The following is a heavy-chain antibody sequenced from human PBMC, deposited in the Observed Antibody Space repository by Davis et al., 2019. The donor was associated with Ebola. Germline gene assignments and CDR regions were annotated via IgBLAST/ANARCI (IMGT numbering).Heavy chain of an antibody. CDR2: IIPTFGTT. V-gene: IGHV1-69*06. Sequence: SVKVSCKASGGTFSSHAISWVGQAPGQGLEWMGSIIPTFGTTNYAQKFQGRVTITRDTSSSTVYMEVRRLRSDDTAVYYCARDGPDYYGLDVWGQGTAVTVSS. CDR1: GGTFSSHA. CDR3: ARDGPDYYGLDV. J-gene: IGHJ6*02.